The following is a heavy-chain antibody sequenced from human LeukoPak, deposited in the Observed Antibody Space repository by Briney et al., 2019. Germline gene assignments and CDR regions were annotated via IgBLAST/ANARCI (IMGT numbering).Heavy chain of an antibody. V-gene: IGHV3-30-3*01. CDR1: GFTFSSYA. Sequence: GGSLRLSCAASGFTFSSYAMHWVRQAPGKGLEWVAVISYDGSNKYYADSVKGRFTISRDNSKNTLYLQMNSLRAEDTAVYYCARDESSSWYPFDYWGQGTLVTVSS. J-gene: IGHJ4*02. D-gene: IGHD6-13*01. CDR2: ISYDGSNK. CDR3: ARDESSSWYPFDY.